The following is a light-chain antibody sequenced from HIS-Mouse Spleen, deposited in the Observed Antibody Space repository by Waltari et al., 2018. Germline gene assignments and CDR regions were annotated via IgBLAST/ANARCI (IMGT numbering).Light chain of an antibody. V-gene: IGLV3-10*01. CDR2: EDS. CDR1: ALPKKY. CDR3: YSTDSSGNHRV. J-gene: IGLJ2*01. Sequence: SYELTQPPSVSVSPGQTARITCSGDALPKKYAYWYQQKSGQAPVLVIYEDSKRPSGIPLRFAGSSSGTMATFTISGAQVEDEADYYCYSTDSSGNHRVFGGGTKLTVL.